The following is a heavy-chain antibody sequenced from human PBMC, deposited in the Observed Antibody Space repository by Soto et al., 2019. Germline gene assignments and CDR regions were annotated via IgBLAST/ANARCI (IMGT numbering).Heavy chain of an antibody. Sequence: TGGSLRLSCAASGFTFSSYGMHWVRQAPGKGLEWVAVIWYDGSNKYYADSVKGRFTISRDNSKNTLYLQMNSLRAEDTAVYYYARDLRYSGSSYYYYYGMDVWGQGTTVTVSS. D-gene: IGHD1-26*01. CDR2: IWYDGSNK. J-gene: IGHJ6*02. CDR1: GFTFSSYG. V-gene: IGHV3-33*01. CDR3: ARDLRYSGSSYYYYYGMDV.